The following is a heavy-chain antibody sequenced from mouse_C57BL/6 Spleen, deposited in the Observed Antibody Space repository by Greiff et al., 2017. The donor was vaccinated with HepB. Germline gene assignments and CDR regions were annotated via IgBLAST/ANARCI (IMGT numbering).Heavy chain of an antibody. CDR1: GYTFTGYW. J-gene: IGHJ2*01. V-gene: IGHV1-9*01. Sequence: QVQLQQSGAELMKPGASVKLSCKATGYTFTGYWIEWVKQRPGHGLEWIGEILPGSGSTNYKEKFKGKATFTADTSSNTAYMQLSSLTTEDSAIYDGARRGEYYYGSYYYDGWGKGTTLTVSS. D-gene: IGHD1-1*01. CDR2: ILPGSGST. CDR3: ARRGEYYYGSYYYDG.